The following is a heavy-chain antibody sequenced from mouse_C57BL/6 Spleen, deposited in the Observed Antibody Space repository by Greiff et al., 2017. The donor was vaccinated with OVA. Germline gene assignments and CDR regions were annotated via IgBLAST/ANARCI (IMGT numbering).Heavy chain of an antibody. CDR1: GYTFTSYW. Sequence: VQLQQPGAELVKPGASVKMSCKASGYTFTSYWITWVKQRPGQGLEWIGDIYPGSGSTNYTDKFKSKVTLTVDTSSSTAYMQLSSLTSEDSAVYYCANYFGSRNWCFDVWGTGTTVTVSS. D-gene: IGHD1-1*01. CDR3: ANYFGSRNWCFDV. CDR2: IYPGSGST. J-gene: IGHJ1*03. V-gene: IGHV1-55*01.